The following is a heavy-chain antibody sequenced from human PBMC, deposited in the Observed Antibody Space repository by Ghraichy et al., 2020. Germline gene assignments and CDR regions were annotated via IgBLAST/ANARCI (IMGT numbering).Heavy chain of an antibody. CDR3: ARRVQSALLDY. J-gene: IGHJ4*02. CDR2: ISYDGSTI. D-gene: IGHD4-11*01. Sequence: GGSLRLSCAASGFIFSGFTMHWVRQAPGKGLEWVAVISYDGSTIYYADSVRGRFTISRDNSKDTVYLQMNSLRDEDTALYYCARRVQSALLDYWGQGTLVTVSS. V-gene: IGHV3-30-3*01. CDR1: GFIFSGFT.